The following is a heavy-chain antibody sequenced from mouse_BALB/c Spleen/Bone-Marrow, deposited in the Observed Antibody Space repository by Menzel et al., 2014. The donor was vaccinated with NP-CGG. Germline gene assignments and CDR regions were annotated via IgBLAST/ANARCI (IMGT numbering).Heavy chain of an antibody. CDR3: ARGLAPNYSSNYGMDL. CDR2: IDKSSTS. CDR1: GIDLSSYW. J-gene: IGHJ4*01. V-gene: IGHV5-6-5*01. D-gene: IGHD2-5*01. Sequence: EESGGRLVTPGTPLTLTCTVSGIDLSSYWMSWVRQAPGKGLECIGIIDKSSTSWYANWAKGRFTISXTSSTTVDLKITSPTTEDTATYFCARGLAPNYSSNYGMDLWGPGTLVTVSS.